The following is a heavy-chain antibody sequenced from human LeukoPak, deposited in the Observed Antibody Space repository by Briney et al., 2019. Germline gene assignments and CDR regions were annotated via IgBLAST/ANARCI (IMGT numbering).Heavy chain of an antibody. J-gene: IGHJ6*03. CDR3: AKDHAYYDFWSAPRGPHYMDV. CDR2: ISYDGSNK. D-gene: IGHD3-3*01. Sequence: GGSLRLSCAASGFTFSSYAMHWVRQAPGKGLEWVAVISYDGSNKYYADSVKGRFTISRDNSKNTLYLQMNSLRAEDTAVYYCAKDHAYYDFWSAPRGPHYMDVWGKGTTVTVSS. CDR1: GFTFSSYA. V-gene: IGHV3-30-3*01.